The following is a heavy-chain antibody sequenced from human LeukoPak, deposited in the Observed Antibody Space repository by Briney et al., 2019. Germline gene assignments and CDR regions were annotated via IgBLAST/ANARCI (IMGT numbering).Heavy chain of an antibody. CDR2: IYYSGST. Sequence: SETLSLTCTVSGGSISSSSYYWGWIRQPPGKGLEWIGSIYYSGSTYYNPSLKSRVTISVDTSKNQFSLKLSSVTAADTAVYYCARRSPGRYYYDSSGYYIFDYWGQGTLVTVSS. CDR1: GGSISSSSYY. D-gene: IGHD3-22*01. J-gene: IGHJ4*02. CDR3: ARRSPGRYYYDSSGYYIFDY. V-gene: IGHV4-39*01.